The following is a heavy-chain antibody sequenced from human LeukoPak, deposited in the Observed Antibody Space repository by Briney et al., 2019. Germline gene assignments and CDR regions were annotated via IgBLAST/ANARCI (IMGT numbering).Heavy chain of an antibody. CDR1: GYTFTDYY. CDR2: IIPIFGTA. CDR3: ARVPEPTYYDFWSGPQGNAFDI. V-gene: IGHV1-69*13. Sequence: SVRISCKVSGYTFTDYYMHWVRQAPGQGLEWMGGIIPIFGTANYAQKFQGRVTITADESTSTAYMELSSLRSEDTAVYYCARVPEPTYYDFWSGPQGNAFDIWGQGTMVTVSS. D-gene: IGHD3-3*01. J-gene: IGHJ3*02.